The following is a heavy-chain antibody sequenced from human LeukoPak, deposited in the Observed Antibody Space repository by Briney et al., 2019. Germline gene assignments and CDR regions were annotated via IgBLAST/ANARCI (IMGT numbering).Heavy chain of an antibody. D-gene: IGHD5-12*01. J-gene: IGHJ4*02. CDR1: GYTFTGYY. CDR3: ARDLGGYATTYYFDY. Sequence: ASVKVSCKASGYTFTGYYMHWVRQAPGQGLEWMGWINPNSGGTNYAQKFQGRVTMTRDTSISTAYMELSRLRSDDTAVYYCARDLGGYATTYYFDYWGQGTLVTVSS. V-gene: IGHV1-2*02. CDR2: INPNSGGT.